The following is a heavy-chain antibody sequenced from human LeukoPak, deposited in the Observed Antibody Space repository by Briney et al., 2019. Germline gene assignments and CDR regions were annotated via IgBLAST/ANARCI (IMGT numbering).Heavy chain of an antibody. CDR2: IYYSGST. V-gene: IGHV4-59*01. Sequence: SETLSLTCTVSGGSISSYYWSWIRQPPGKGLEWIGYIYYSGSTNYNPSLKSRVTISVDTSKNQFSLKLSSVTAADTAVYYCARYPKEASGSYIMGMYYYYGMDVWGQGTTVTVSS. D-gene: IGHD1-26*01. CDR1: GGSISSYY. CDR3: ARYPKEASGSYIMGMYYYYGMDV. J-gene: IGHJ6*02.